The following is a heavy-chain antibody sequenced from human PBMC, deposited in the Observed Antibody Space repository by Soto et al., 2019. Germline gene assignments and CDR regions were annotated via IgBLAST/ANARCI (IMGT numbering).Heavy chain of an antibody. CDR3: ARRNSGWYFDL. Sequence: EVQLLESGGGLVQPGGSLRLSCAASGFTFSSYAMNWVRQAPGKGLQWVSVISGRGDSTYYADSVKGRFTISRDNSKNTLYLQMNSLRAEDTAVYYCARRNSGWYFDLWGRGTLVTVSS. J-gene: IGHJ2*01. V-gene: IGHV3-23*01. CDR1: GFTFSSYA. CDR2: ISGRGDST. D-gene: IGHD4-4*01.